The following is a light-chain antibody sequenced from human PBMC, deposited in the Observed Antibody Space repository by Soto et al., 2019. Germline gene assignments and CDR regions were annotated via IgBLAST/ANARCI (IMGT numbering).Light chain of an antibody. Sequence: EMVLAQARATLSLSPGERATLSCRASQSVSSYLAWYQQKPGQAPRLLIYDASNRVTGIPATLNGSGSGTGHSLSIGSPETQVFAVYYCQQRKNWRTFAQGTRLEIK. CDR2: DAS. CDR1: QSVSSY. V-gene: IGKV3-11*01. CDR3: QQRKNWRT. J-gene: IGKJ5*01.